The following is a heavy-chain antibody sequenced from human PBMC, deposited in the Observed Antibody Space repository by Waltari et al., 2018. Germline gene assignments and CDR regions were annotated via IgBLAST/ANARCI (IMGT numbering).Heavy chain of an antibody. V-gene: IGHV3-23*01. Sequence: QLMASGGGLVQPGGSLRLSCSASGFTFSSYAMSWVRLAAGRGREWVSGIDGSGDKTSYADSVKARLTISRDNSKDTLNLHMDSLRADDTAVYYCAKDADNDDYGLFDFWGRGTLVTVSS. CDR1: GFTFSSYA. D-gene: IGHD4-17*01. CDR2: IDGSGDKT. CDR3: AKDADNDDYGLFDF. J-gene: IGHJ4*02.